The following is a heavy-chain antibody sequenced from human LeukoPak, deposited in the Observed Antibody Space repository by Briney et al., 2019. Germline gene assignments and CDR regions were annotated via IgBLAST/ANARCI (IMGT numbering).Heavy chain of an antibody. CDR3: AREISGAFEI. CDR1: GYTFTGYY. Sequence: ASVKVSCKASGYTFTGYYMHWVRQAPGQGLVWMGRINPNCGGTNYAQKFQGRVTMTRDTSISTAYIEMNRLTSDDTAVYYCAREISGAFEIWGQGTMVTVSS. CDR2: INPNCGGT. V-gene: IGHV1-2*06. J-gene: IGHJ3*02.